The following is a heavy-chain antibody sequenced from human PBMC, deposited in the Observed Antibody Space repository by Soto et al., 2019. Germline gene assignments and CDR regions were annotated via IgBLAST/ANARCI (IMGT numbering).Heavy chain of an antibody. D-gene: IGHD6-6*01. CDR2: ISYDGSNK. CDR1: GFTFSSYG. J-gene: IGHJ6*02. Sequence: QVQLVESGGGVVQPGRSLRLSCAASGFTFSSYGMHWVRQAPGKGLEWVAVISYDGSNKYYADSVKGRFTISRDNSKNTLXXQXNXXRAEDTAVYYCAKDQTPGIAALLKPTTDWYYGMDVWGQGTTVTVSS. CDR3: AKDQTPGIAALLKPTTDWYYGMDV. V-gene: IGHV3-30*18.